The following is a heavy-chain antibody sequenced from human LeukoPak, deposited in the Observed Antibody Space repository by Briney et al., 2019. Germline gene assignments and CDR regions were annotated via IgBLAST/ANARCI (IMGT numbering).Heavy chain of an antibody. J-gene: IGHJ6*03. CDR1: GMPFATYA. CDR3: AKHPNYYYYYMDV. Sequence: GGSLRLSCAASGMPFATYAMSWVRQAPGKGLEWVSLISGSDGSSTYHADAVKGRFTISRDNSKNTLYLQMNSLRAEDTAVYYCAKHPNYYYYYMDVWGKGTTVTVSS. V-gene: IGHV3-23*01. CDR2: ISGSDGSST.